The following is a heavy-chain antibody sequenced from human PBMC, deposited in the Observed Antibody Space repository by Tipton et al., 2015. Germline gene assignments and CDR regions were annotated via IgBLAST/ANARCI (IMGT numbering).Heavy chain of an antibody. CDR1: DASISTISW. V-gene: IGHV4-4*02. CDR3: ARRSLVGPKGLDS. CDR2: IYHSGDT. Sequence: TLSLTCAVSDASISTISWWTWVRQPPGKGLEWIGEIYHSGDTNYNPSLTSRVTMSVDKSNNQFSLRLNSVTAADTAVYYCARRSLVGPKGLDSWGQGTLVTVSS. J-gene: IGHJ4*02. D-gene: IGHD1-26*01.